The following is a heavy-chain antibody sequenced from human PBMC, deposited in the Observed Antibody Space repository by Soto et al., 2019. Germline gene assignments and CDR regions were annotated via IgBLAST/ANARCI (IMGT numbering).Heavy chain of an antibody. CDR3: ASGNRADDYADFGH. D-gene: IGHD2-2*01. Sequence: QVQLVESGGGVVQPGRSLRLSCAASRFLFSTYAMHWVRQAPGKGLEWVAVIWYDGSHINYVDSVKGRFTISRDNSKNTLYLQMNSLRAEDTAIYYCASGNRADDYADFGHWGQGTLVTVSS. CDR1: RFLFSTYA. J-gene: IGHJ1*01. CDR2: IWYDGSHI. V-gene: IGHV3-33*01.